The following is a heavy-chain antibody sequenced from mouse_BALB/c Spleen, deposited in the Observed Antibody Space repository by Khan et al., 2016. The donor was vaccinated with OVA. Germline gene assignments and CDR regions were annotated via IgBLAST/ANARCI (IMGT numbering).Heavy chain of an antibody. J-gene: IGHJ3*01. CDR3: ARSYDYDVGGFAY. V-gene: IGHV2-9*02. CDR1: GFSLSNYG. D-gene: IGHD2-4*01. CDR2: IWTGGIT. Sequence: VELVESGPGLVAPSQSLSITCTVSGFSLSNYGIHWVRQPPGKGLEWLGVIWTGGITNYNSALMSRLIISKDNSKSQVFIKMNRLQTDDTAIYYCARSYDYDVGGFAYWGRGTLVTVST.